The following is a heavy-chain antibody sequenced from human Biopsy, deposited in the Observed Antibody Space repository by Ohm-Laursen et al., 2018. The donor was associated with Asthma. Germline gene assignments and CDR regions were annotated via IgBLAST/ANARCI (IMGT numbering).Heavy chain of an antibody. CDR1: GYSISNGGYY. CDR2: IYHRGNT. V-gene: IGHV4-31*03. D-gene: IGHD3-22*01. Sequence: SDTLSLTCRVSGYSISNGGYYWTWVRQRPGKGLEWIGNIYHRGNTKYNPSLKSRLSFSVDTSKNQFSLKLSSVTAADTAVYFCARHQEAASYHYDGSIAYWGQGIPVTVSS. CDR3: ARHQEAASYHYDGSIAY. J-gene: IGHJ4*02.